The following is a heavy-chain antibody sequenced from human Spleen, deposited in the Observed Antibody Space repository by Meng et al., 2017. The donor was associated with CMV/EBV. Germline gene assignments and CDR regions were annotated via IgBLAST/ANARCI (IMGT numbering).Heavy chain of an antibody. D-gene: IGHD6-19*01. CDR1: GHSLSELS. V-gene: IGHV1-24*01. CDR3: ASQVIAVAGGKNDY. CDR2: FDPEDGEI. Sequence: ASVKVSCKVSGHSLSELSMHWVRQAPGKGLEWMGGFDPEDGEIIYAQRFQGRVTMTEDTSTDTVYMELSGLRSDDTAVYYCASQVIAVAGGKNDYWGQGTLVTVSS. J-gene: IGHJ4*02.